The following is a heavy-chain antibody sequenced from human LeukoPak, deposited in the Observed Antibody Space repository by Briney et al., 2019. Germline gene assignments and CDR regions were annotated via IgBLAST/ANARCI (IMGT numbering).Heavy chain of an antibody. CDR1: GFTFSTYS. D-gene: IGHD6-13*01. J-gene: IGHJ3*02. CDR3: ARDRYSSSWYPATVGDAFDI. V-gene: IGHV3-21*04. CDR2: ISGTSYSI. Sequence: PGGSLRLSCAASGFTFSTYSVNWVRQAPGKGLEWVSSISGTSYSIFYADSVKGRFTISGDNAKNSLYLQMSSLRSEDTAVYYCARDRYSSSWYPATVGDAFDIWGQGTMVTVSS.